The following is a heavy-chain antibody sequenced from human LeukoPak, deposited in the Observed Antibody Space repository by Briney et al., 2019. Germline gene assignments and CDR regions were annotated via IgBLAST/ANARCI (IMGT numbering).Heavy chain of an antibody. Sequence: ASVKVSCKASGYTFTGYYMHWVRQAPGQGLEWMGWINPNSGGTNYAQKFQGRVTMTRDTSISTAYMELSRLRSDDTAVYYCARETSSYYYDSSGYDWVTGGAFDIWGQGTMVTVSS. J-gene: IGHJ3*02. CDR1: GYTFTGYY. CDR3: ARETSSYYYDSSGYDWVTGGAFDI. V-gene: IGHV1-2*02. D-gene: IGHD3-22*01. CDR2: INPNSGGT.